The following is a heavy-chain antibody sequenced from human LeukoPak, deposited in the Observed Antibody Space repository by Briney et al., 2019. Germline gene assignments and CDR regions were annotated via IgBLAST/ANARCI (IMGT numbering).Heavy chain of an antibody. V-gene: IGHV1-69*04. Sequence: ASVKVSCKASGGTFSSYAISWVRQAPGQGLEWMGRIIPILGIANYAQKFQGRVTITADKSTSTAYMELSSLRSEDTAVYYCALSSGYHAFDIWGQGTMVTVSS. CDR3: ALSSGYHAFDI. J-gene: IGHJ3*02. CDR1: GGTFSSYA. D-gene: IGHD3-22*01. CDR2: IIPILGIA.